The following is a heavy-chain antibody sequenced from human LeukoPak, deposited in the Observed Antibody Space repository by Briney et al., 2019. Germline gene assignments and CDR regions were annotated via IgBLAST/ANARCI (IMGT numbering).Heavy chain of an antibody. CDR1: GFTFSSYA. D-gene: IGHD2-2*01. Sequence: GGSLRLSCAASGFTFSSYAMSWVRQAPGKGLEWVSGISGSGGSTYYADSVKGRFTISRDNSNNTLYLQMNSLRAEDTAVYYCATWEQYDIVVVPAHSDYWGQGTLVTVSS. J-gene: IGHJ4*02. CDR2: ISGSGGST. CDR3: ATWEQYDIVVVPAHSDY. V-gene: IGHV3-23*01.